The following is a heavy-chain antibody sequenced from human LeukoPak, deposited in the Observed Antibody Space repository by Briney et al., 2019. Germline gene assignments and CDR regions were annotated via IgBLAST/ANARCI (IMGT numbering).Heavy chain of an antibody. CDR1: GFTFSSYE. Sequence: GGSLRLSSAASGFTFSSYEMHWVRQAPGKGLEYVSAISSNGDSTYYANFVKGRFIISRDNSKNTLYLQMGSLRPEDMPVYYCARDRPGDVWGEGTTVTVSS. CDR2: ISSNGDST. CDR3: ARDRPGDV. J-gene: IGHJ6*04. V-gene: IGHV3-64*01.